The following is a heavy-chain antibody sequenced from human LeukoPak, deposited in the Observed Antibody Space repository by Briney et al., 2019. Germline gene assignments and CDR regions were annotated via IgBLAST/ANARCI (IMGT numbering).Heavy chain of an antibody. Sequence: SETLSLTCTVSGGSISSDSWSWIRQPPGRGLEWIAYIHHSGSTNNNPSLKSRVTISVDTSKSQFSLKLSSVTAADTAVYYCARRGSSWSYFDFWGQGTLVTVSS. J-gene: IGHJ4*02. D-gene: IGHD6-13*01. CDR1: GGSISSDS. CDR3: ARRGSSWSYFDF. CDR2: IHHSGST. V-gene: IGHV4-59*08.